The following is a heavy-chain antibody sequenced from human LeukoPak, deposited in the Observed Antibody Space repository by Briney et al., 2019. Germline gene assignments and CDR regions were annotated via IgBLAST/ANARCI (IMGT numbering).Heavy chain of an antibody. J-gene: IGHJ5*02. CDR2: INAGNGNT. CDR3: ARAPAVSFGELKS. CDR1: GYTFTSYA. D-gene: IGHD3-10*01. Sequence: ASVKVSCKASGYTFTSYAMHWVRQAPGQRLEWMGWINAGNGNTKYSQEFQGRVTITRDTSASTAYMELSSLRSEDTAVYYCARAPAVSFGELKSWGQGTLVTVSS. V-gene: IGHV1-3*01.